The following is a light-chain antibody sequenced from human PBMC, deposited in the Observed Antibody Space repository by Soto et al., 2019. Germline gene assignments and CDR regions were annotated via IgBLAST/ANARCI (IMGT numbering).Light chain of an antibody. CDR2: DVS. CDR3: KSYAGSNTYV. CDR1: SSDVGSYNY. J-gene: IGLJ1*01. V-gene: IGLV2-11*01. Sequence: QSVLTQPRSVSGSPGQSVTISCTGASSDVGSYNYISWYQQHPGKAPKLVIYDVSKRPSGVPDRFSGSKSGNTASLTISGLQAEDEADYFCKSYAGSNTYVFGSGTKVTVL.